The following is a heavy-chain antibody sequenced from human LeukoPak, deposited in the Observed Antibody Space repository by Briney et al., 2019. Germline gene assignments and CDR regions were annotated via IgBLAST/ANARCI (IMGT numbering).Heavy chain of an antibody. CDR1: GFTFGDFA. V-gene: IGHV3-49*04. Sequence: GGSRRLSCTPPGFTFGDFAMSGVRQAPGKGRGWVGFIRSKAYGGTTKYAASVRGRFTISRDDSKSIAYLQMNSLKTEDTAVYYCTRVKTYYDILTGYSDYFDYWGQGTLVTVSS. CDR2: IRSKAYGGTT. CDR3: TRVKTYYDILTGYSDYFDY. J-gene: IGHJ4*02. D-gene: IGHD3-9*01.